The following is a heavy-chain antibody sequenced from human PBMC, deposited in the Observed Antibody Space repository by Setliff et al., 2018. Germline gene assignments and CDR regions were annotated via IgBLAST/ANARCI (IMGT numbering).Heavy chain of an antibody. D-gene: IGHD2-15*01. Sequence: GESLKISCKASGYSFTTYWIAWVRQMPGKGLEWMGVIYPGDSDTRYSPSFQGQVTISADKSISTAYLQWSSLKASDTAMYYCARLTPETDFDYWGPGTLVTVSS. CDR1: GYSFTTYW. CDR3: ARLTPETDFDY. J-gene: IGHJ4*02. CDR2: IYPGDSDT. V-gene: IGHV5-51*01.